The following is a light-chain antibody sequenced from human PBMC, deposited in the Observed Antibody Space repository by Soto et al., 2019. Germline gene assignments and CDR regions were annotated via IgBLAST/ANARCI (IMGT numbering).Light chain of an antibody. J-gene: IGKJ2*01. V-gene: IGKV4-1*01. CDR2: WAS. CDR3: QQYYSTPARYT. Sequence: DIVMTQSPDSLAVSLGERATINCKSSQSVLYSSNNKNYLAWYQQKPGQPPKLLIYWASTRASGVPDRFSGSGSGTDFNLTISSLQAEDVAVYYCQQYYSTPARYTFGQGTKREIK. CDR1: QSVLYSSNNKNY.